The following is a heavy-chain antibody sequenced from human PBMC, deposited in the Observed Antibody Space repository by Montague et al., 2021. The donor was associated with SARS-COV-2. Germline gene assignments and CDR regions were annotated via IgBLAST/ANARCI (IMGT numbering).Heavy chain of an antibody. V-gene: IGHV6-1*01. CDR2: TYYRSKWYH. Sequence: YAISGDSVSSNTATWNWNRQSPSRGLEWLGRTYYRSKWYHDYAMSLKSRITINPDTSKNQFSLQLSSVAPEDTAVFYCARTTTRMLYPENAFDIWGQGTMVTVSS. CDR3: ARTTTRMLYPENAFDI. J-gene: IGHJ3*02. CDR1: GDSVSSNTAT. D-gene: IGHD2-15*01.